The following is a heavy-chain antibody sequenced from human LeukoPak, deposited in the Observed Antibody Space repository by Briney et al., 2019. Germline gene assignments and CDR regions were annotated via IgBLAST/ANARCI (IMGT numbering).Heavy chain of an antibody. CDR1: GGSISSSSYY. CDR3: ARGQGDTDAFDI. J-gene: IGHJ3*02. Sequence: SETLSLTCTVSGGSISSSSYYWGWIRQPPGKGLEWIGSIYYSGSTYYNPSLKSRVTISVDTFKNQFSLKLSSVTAADTAVYYCARGQGDTDAFDIWGQGTMVTVSS. CDR2: IYYSGST. V-gene: IGHV4-39*01.